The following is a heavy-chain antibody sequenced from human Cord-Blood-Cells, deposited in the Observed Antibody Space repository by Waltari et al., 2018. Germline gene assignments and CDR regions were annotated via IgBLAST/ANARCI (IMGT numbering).Heavy chain of an antibody. CDR3: ARDGGYSSSADFDY. Sequence: QVQLQESGPGLVKPSETLSLTCAVSGYSISSGYYWGWIRQPPGKGLEWIGSIYHSGSTYYNPSLKSRVTISVDTSENQFSLKLSSVTAADTAVYYCARDGGYSSSADFDYWGQGTLVTVSS. V-gene: IGHV4-38-2*02. CDR1: GYSISSGYY. CDR2: IYHSGST. D-gene: IGHD6-6*01. J-gene: IGHJ4*02.